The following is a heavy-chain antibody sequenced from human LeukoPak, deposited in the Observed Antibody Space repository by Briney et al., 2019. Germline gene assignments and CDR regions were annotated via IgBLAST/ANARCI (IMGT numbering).Heavy chain of an antibody. J-gene: IGHJ6*03. CDR2: IYYSGST. CDR3: ASYGSGDYYMDV. Sequence: PSETLSLTCTVSGGSISSYYWSWIRQPPGKGLEWIGYIYYSGSTNYNPSLKRRVTISVDTSKNQFSLKLSSVTAADTAVYYYASYGSGDYYMDVWGKGTTVTVSS. CDR1: GGSISSYY. D-gene: IGHD3-10*01. V-gene: IGHV4-59*12.